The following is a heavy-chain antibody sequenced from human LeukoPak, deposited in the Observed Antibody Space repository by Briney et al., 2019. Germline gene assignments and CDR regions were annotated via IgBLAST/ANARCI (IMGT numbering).Heavy chain of an antibody. CDR2: ISSSSSYI. D-gene: IGHD6-13*01. V-gene: IGHV3-21*01. Sequence: GGSLRLSCAASGFTFSSYAMHWVRQAPGKGLEWVSSISSSSSYIYYADSVKGRFTISRDNAKNSLYLQMNSLRAEDTAVYYCARVGGSSWYYFDYWDQGTLVTVSS. J-gene: IGHJ4*02. CDR3: ARVGGSSWYYFDY. CDR1: GFTFSSYA.